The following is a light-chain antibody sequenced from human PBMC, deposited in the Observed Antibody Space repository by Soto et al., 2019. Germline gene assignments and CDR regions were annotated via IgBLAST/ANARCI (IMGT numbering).Light chain of an antibody. J-gene: IGLJ1*01. Sequence: QSVLTQPASVSGSPGQSITISCTGTSSDVGGYNYVSWYQQYSGEAPRLLIYDVTSRAAGVSNRFSASKSGNTASLTISGLQAEDEADYYCSSYVTGGSYVLGPGTKVTVL. CDR1: SSDVGGYNY. V-gene: IGLV2-14*03. CDR2: DVT. CDR3: SSYVTGGSYV.